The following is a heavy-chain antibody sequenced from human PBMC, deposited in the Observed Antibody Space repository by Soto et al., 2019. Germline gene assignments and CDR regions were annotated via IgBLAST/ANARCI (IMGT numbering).Heavy chain of an antibody. CDR1: GLTFSDHY. Sequence: PGGSLRLSCAASGLTFSDHYSDWVRQAPGKGLEWVGRSRNKANSYTTEYAASVKGRFTLSRDDSTNSVYLQMNSLKTGDTAVYYCALGGRFQHWGQGTLVTVSS. CDR2: SRNKANSYTT. CDR3: ALGGRFQH. J-gene: IGHJ1*01. D-gene: IGHD2-15*01. V-gene: IGHV3-72*01.